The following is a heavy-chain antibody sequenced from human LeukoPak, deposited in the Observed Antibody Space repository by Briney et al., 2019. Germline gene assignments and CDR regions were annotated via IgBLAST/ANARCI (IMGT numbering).Heavy chain of an antibody. D-gene: IGHD1-26*01. V-gene: IGHV1-2*02. Sequence: ASVKVSCKASGYTFTGYYMHWVRQAPGQGLEWMGWINPNSGGTNYAQKLQGRVTMTTDTSTSTAYMELRSLRSDDTAVYYCARGPWVGANNWFDPWGQGTLVTVSS. CDR1: GYTFTGYY. CDR3: ARGPWVGANNWFDP. CDR2: INPNSGGT. J-gene: IGHJ5*02.